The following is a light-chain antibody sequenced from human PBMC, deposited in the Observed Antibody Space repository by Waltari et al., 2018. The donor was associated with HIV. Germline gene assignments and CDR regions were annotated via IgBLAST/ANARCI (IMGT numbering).Light chain of an antibody. CDR2: EDN. Sequence: QSALTQPASVSGSPGQSITISCTATSRDVGIYNVVSWYQQHPGKAPKPMIYEDNKRPSGVSNRFPGSKSGNTASLTISGLQAEDEADYYCCSYTGSTTWVFGGGTKLTVL. CDR1: SRDVGIYNV. J-gene: IGLJ3*02. V-gene: IGLV2-23*01. CDR3: CSYTGSTTWV.